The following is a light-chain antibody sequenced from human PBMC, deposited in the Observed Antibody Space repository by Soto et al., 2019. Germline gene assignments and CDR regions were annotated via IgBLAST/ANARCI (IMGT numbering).Light chain of an antibody. CDR3: QQFNVYPLT. J-gene: IGKJ4*01. Sequence: DIQLTQSPSFLSASVGDRVTITCRASQDISDYLAWYQQKPGKAPKLLIYTASILQSGVPSRISGSASGTQFTLTISSLQPEDFAPYYCQQFNVYPLTFGGGTQVEIK. CDR1: QDISDY. CDR2: TAS. V-gene: IGKV1-9*01.